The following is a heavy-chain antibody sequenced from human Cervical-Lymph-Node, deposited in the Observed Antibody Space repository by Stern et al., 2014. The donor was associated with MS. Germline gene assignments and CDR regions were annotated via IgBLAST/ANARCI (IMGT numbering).Heavy chain of an antibody. J-gene: IGHJ3*02. V-gene: IGHV4-31*03. CDR2: VSCRGST. CDR1: GGSIASGGNS. D-gene: IGHD3-22*01. CDR3: ARVYYYDRRDAFDI. Sequence: QVQLQESGPGLVKASQTLSLTCSVSGGSIASGGNSWNLIRQHPGKGLAWMAYVSCRGSTYYNPSLRSRLTIALDTYKNQFSLELSSVTAADTAVYYCARVYYYDRRDAFDIWGQGALVTVSS.